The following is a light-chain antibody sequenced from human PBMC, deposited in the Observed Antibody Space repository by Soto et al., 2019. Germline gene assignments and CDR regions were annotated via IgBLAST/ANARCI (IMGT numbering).Light chain of an antibody. CDR2: RNT. J-gene: IGLJ2*01. V-gene: IGLV1-47*01. CDR3: AAWDDSLSVGV. CDR1: NSNIGSNY. Sequence: QSAVTQPPSASGTPGQRVTISCSGSNSNIGSNYVYWYQQLPGTAPKLLIYRNTQRPSGVPDRFSGSRSGTSASLAISGLRSEDEADYYCAAWDDSLSVGVFGGGTKVTVL.